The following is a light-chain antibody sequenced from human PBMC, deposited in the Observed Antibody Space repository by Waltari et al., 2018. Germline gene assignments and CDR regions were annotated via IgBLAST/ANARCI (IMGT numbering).Light chain of an antibody. Sequence: QSVLYNSNDKNYLAWYQQKPGQPPRLLIYWTSTRESGVPDRFSGSGSGTDFTLTISNLQAEDVAVYYCQQYYRSRTFGQGTKVEIK. CDR1: QSVLYNSNDKNY. V-gene: IGKV4-1*01. J-gene: IGKJ1*01. CDR3: QQYYRSRT. CDR2: WTS.